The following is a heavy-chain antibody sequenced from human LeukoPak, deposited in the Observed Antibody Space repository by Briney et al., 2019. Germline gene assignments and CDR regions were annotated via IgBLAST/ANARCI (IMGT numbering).Heavy chain of an antibody. CDR3: AKGFGSIFGVVDQ. CDR1: GFTFSSYA. D-gene: IGHD3-3*01. CDR2: ISGSGGST. V-gene: IGHV3-23*01. J-gene: IGHJ4*02. Sequence: GGSLRLSCAASGFTFSSYAMNWVRQAPGKGLEWVSAISGSGGSTYYADSVKGRFTISRDQSKNTLYLQMNSLRAEDTAVYYCAKGFGSIFGVVDQWGQGTLVTVSS.